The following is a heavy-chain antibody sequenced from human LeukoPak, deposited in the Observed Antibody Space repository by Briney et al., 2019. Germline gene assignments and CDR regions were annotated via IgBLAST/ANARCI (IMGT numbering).Heavy chain of an antibody. D-gene: IGHD3-16*01. CDR3: VRGFLGLNGGI. V-gene: IGHV4-34*01. J-gene: IGHJ6*02. CDR2: ITHNGTA. CDR1: GGSFSGYY. Sequence: PSETLSLICGVSGGSFSGYYCNWIRQAPGKGLEWIGEITHNGTATSNPSLKSRVTLSLDTSRSRFSLKLNSATAADTAVYYCVRGFLGLNGGIWGQGTTVTVSS.